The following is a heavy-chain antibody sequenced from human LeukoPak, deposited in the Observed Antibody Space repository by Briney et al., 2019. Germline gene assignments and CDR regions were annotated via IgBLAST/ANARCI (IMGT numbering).Heavy chain of an antibody. CDR2: FYRAGST. J-gene: IGHJ4*02. CDR3: ARMGLWFGELLGRRDY. Sequence: GGSLRLSCAASGFTVSGDYMSWVRQAPGKGLEGVSIFYRAGSTHYADSVKGRFIISRDNSKNTLDLQMNSLRADDTAVYYCARMGLWFGELLGRRDYWGQGTQVTVSS. D-gene: IGHD3-10*01. CDR1: GFTVSGDY. V-gene: IGHV3-66*01.